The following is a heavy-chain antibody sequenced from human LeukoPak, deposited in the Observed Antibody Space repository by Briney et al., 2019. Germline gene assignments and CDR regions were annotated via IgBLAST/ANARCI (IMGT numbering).Heavy chain of an antibody. CDR2: IRNKSNSYTT. D-gene: IGHD3-16*01. CDR1: GFSFSDHY. V-gene: IGHV3-72*01. CDR3: ARRMGGGRALDY. Sequence: GGSLRLSCAASGFSFSDHYLGWVRQAPGKGLEWVGLIRNKSNSYTTEYAASVKGRFTISRDDSKNELYLQMNSLKIEDTAMYYCARRMGGGRALDYWGQGTLVTVSS. J-gene: IGHJ4*02.